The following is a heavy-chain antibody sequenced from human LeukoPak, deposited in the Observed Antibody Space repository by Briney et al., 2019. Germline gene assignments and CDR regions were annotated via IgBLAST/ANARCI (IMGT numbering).Heavy chain of an antibody. D-gene: IGHD3-10*01. V-gene: IGHV3-30-3*01. CDR1: GFTFSSYA. Sequence: GGSLRLSCAASGFTFSSYAMHWVRQAPGKGLVWVAIISYDGSNKYYADSVKGRFTISRDNSKNTLYLQINSLRAEDTAVYYCARDFPMGSYWGQGTLVTVSS. CDR3: ARDFPMGSY. CDR2: ISYDGSNK. J-gene: IGHJ4*02.